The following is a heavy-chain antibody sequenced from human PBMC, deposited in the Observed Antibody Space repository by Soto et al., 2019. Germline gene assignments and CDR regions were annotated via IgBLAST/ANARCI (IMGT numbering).Heavy chain of an antibody. V-gene: IGHV4-31*03. Sequence: QVQLQESGPGLVKPSQTLSLTCTVSGGSISSGGYYWSWIRQHPGKGLEWIGYIYYSGSTYYNPSLKSRVTISVDTSKNQFSLKLSSVTAADTAVYYCARDSFVVPAATGKGWFDPWGQGTLVTVSS. J-gene: IGHJ5*02. D-gene: IGHD2-2*01. CDR1: GGSISSGGYY. CDR3: ARDSFVVPAATGKGWFDP. CDR2: IYYSGST.